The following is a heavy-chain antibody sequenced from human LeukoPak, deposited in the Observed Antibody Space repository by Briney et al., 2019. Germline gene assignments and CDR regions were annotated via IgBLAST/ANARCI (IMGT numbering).Heavy chain of an antibody. CDR2: ISRVSTYI. J-gene: IGHJ6*03. CDR1: GFTFTDYS. Sequence: PGGSLRLSCSASGFTFTDYSMSWVRQAPGKGLEWVSIISRVSTYIYYADSVKGRFTASRDNAKSSLYLQMTSLRAEDTAVYFCAREGGDGDYYYYMDVWGKGTTVTVSS. V-gene: IGHV3-21*01. CDR3: AREGGDGDYYYYMDV. D-gene: IGHD2-21*02.